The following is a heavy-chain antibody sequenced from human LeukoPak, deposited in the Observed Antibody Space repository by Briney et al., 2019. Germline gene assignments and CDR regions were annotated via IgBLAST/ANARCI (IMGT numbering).Heavy chain of an antibody. J-gene: IGHJ4*02. CDR1: GYSISSGYY. V-gene: IGHV4-38-2*02. CDR2: IYHSGST. CDR3: ARDLQAVAGSPSDY. D-gene: IGHD6-19*01. Sequence: SETLSLTCTVSGYSISSGYYWGWIRQPPGKGLEWIGSIYHSGSTYYNPSLKSRVTISVDTSKNQFSLKLSSVTAADTAVYYCARDLQAVAGSPSDYWGQGTLVTVSS.